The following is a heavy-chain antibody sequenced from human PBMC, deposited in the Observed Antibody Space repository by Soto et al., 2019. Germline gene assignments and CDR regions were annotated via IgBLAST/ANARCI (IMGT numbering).Heavy chain of an antibody. CDR3: ARYSTNPGLDY. Sequence: SVKVSCKASGGTLSINAISWVRQAPGQGLEWMGGIIPIFGTANYAQKFQGRVTITADESTSTAYMELSSLRSEDTAVYYCARYSTNPGLDYWGQGTLVTVSS. V-gene: IGHV1-69*13. CDR2: IIPIFGTA. D-gene: IGHD2-21*01. CDR1: GGTLSINA. J-gene: IGHJ4*02.